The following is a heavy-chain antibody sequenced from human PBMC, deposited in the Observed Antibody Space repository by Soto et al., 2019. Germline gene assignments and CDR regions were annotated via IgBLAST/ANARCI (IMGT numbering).Heavy chain of an antibody. D-gene: IGHD3-9*01. J-gene: IGHJ4*02. CDR1: GYSFTSYW. CDR3: ARHVYYDVLKKNY. Sequence: PGESLKISCKGSGYSFTSYWIGWVRQMPGKGLEWMGIIYPGDSDTRYSPSFQGQVTISADTSISTAYLEWSSLKASDTAIYYCARHVYYDVLKKNYWGQGTLVTVSS. V-gene: IGHV5-51*01. CDR2: IYPGDSDT.